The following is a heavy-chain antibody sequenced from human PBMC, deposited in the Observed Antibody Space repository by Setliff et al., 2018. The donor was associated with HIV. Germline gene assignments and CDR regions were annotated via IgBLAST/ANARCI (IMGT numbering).Heavy chain of an antibody. CDR1: GFTVSSNY. J-gene: IGHJ5*02. CDR2: IYSGWST. Sequence: GGSLRLSCAASGFTVSSNYMSWVRQAPGKGLEWVSLIYSGWSTYYTDSVKARFTISSDNSKNTLFLQMNSLRAADTAVYYCARVSFGITGTTGWFDPWGQGTLVTVSS. V-gene: IGHV3-66*01. D-gene: IGHD1-20*01. CDR3: ARVSFGITGTTGWFDP.